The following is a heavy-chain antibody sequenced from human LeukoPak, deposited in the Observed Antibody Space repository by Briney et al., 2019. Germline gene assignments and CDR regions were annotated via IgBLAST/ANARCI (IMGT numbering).Heavy chain of an antibody. CDR3: TTDLHYDSSGYYSTRTYFYYGMDV. CDR2: IKSKTDGGTT. CDR1: GFTFNNAW. Sequence: GGSLRLSCAASGFTFNNAWMNWVRQAPGKGLEWVGRIKSKTDGGTTDYAAPVKGRFTISRDDSKNTLYLQMNSLKTEDTAVYYCTTDLHYDSSGYYSTRTYFYYGMDVWGQGTTVTVSS. V-gene: IGHV3-15*01. D-gene: IGHD3-22*01. J-gene: IGHJ6*02.